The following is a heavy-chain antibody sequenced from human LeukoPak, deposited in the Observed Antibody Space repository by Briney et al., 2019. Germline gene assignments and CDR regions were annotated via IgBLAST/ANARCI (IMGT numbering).Heavy chain of an antibody. CDR3: ARGSGQYCGGDCYSSGLGAFDI. CDR2: IIPIFGTA. Sequence: SVKVSCKASGGTFSSYAISWVRQAPGQGLEWMGGIIPIFGTANYAQKFQGRVTITADESTSTAYMELSSLRSEDTAVYYCARGSGQYCGGDCYSSGLGAFDIWGQGTMVTVSS. CDR1: GGTFSSYA. V-gene: IGHV1-69*01. D-gene: IGHD2-21*01. J-gene: IGHJ3*02.